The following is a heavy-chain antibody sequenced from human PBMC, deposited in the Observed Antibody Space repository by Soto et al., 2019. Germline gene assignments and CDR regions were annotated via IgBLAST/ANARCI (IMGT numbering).Heavy chain of an antibody. CDR1: GGSISSGGYS. V-gene: IGHV4-30-2*01. CDR3: ARDRWLGYCSSTSCNAWFDP. J-gene: IGHJ5*02. CDR2: IYHSGST. D-gene: IGHD2-2*01. Sequence: SETLSLTCAVSGGSISSGGYSWSWIRQPPGKGLEWIGHIYHSGSTYYNPSLKSRVTISVDRSKNQFSLKLSSVTAADTAVYYCARDRWLGYCSSTSCNAWFDPWGQGTLVTVSS.